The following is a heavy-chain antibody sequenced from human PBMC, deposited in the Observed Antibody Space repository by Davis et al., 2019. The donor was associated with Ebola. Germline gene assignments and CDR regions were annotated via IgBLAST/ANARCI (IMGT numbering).Heavy chain of an antibody. J-gene: IGHJ4*02. V-gene: IGHV3-11*06. D-gene: IGHD3-9*01. Sequence: PGGSLRLSCPAPGSTFSDYYISGIRQAQGKGLAWVSYISSSSSYTNYADSVKGRFPISRDNSKNTLYLQMNSLRAEDTAVYYCAKEEGPTYYDILTGYYPFDYLGQGTLVTVSS. CDR1: GSTFSDYY. CDR2: ISSSSSYT. CDR3: AKEEGPTYYDILTGYYPFDY.